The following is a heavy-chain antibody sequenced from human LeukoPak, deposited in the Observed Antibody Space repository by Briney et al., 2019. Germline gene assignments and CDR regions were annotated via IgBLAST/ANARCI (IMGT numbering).Heavy chain of an antibody. CDR1: GFTFSSYS. J-gene: IGHJ4*02. Sequence: GGSLRLSCAASGFTFSSYSMNWVSQAPGKGLEWVSSISSSSSYIYYADSVKGRFTISRDNAKNSLYLQMNSLRAEDTAVYYCARTPTPYCGGDCYDFDYWGQGTLVTVSS. D-gene: IGHD2-21*02. CDR2: ISSSSSYI. CDR3: ARTPTPYCGGDCYDFDY. V-gene: IGHV3-21*01.